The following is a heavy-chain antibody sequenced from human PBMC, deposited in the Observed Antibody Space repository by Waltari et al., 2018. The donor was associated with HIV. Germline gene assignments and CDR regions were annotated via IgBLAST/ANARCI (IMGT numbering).Heavy chain of an antibody. CDR1: GFIFSSYA. CDR2: ITGSGGGT. D-gene: IGHD2-2*02. J-gene: IGHJ4*02. CDR3: AKYLDCSGTSCYTPYFDY. V-gene: IGHV3-23*01. Sequence: EVQLLESGGGLVQPGGSLRLSCAASGFIFSSYAMSWVRQAPGKGLGGVSAITGSGGGTYYSDSVKGRFTFSRDNSQNTLYLQMNSLRAEDTAVYYCAKYLDCSGTSCYTPYFDYWGQGTLVTVSP.